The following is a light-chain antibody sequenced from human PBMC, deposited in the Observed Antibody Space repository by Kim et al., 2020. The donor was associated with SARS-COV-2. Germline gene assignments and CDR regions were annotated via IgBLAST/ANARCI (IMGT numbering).Light chain of an antibody. CDR3: QQDYNLPMYT. V-gene: IGKV3D-7*01. Sequence: PGERVTLSCRASQSVSSSYLTWYQQKPGQAPRLLIYGASTRVTGIPARFSGSGSGTDFTLTISSLQPEDFAVYYCQQDYNLPMYTFGQGTKL. CDR1: QSVSSSY. J-gene: IGKJ2*01. CDR2: GAS.